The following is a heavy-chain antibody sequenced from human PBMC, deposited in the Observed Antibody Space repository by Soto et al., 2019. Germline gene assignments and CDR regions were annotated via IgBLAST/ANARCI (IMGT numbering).Heavy chain of an antibody. Sequence: SETLSLTCAVSGGSISSGGYSWSWIRQPPGKGLEWIGYMYHSGSTYYNPSFKSRVTISVDASSSQFSMTLSSVTAADRAVYYCARGRYHTSSGHYSGGWYYFDLWGRGTLVTVSS. CDR2: MYHSGST. J-gene: IGHJ4*02. CDR3: ARGRYHTSSGHYSGGWYYFDL. D-gene: IGHD3-22*01. CDR1: GGSISSGGYS. V-gene: IGHV4-30-2*01.